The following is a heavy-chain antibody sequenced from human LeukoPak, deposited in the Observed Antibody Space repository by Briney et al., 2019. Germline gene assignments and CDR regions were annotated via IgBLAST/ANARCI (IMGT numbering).Heavy chain of an antibody. V-gene: IGHV3-23*01. CDR1: GFTFSNYG. Sequence: GGSLRLSCAASGFTFSNYGMYWVRQAPGKGLEWVSGLSDSGDITYYTDSVKGRFTISRDNSKNSLYLQMNSLRAEDTAVYYCARGKVGATLWHAFDIWGQGTMVTVSS. J-gene: IGHJ3*02. CDR3: ARGKVGATLWHAFDI. D-gene: IGHD1-26*01. CDR2: LSDSGDIT.